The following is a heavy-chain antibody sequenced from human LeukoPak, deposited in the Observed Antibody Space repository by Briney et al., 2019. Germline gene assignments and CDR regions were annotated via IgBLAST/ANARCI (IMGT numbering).Heavy chain of an antibody. CDR3: ARDHGYAFDY. D-gene: IGHD5-12*01. CDR2: INSISGEI. CDR1: GFTFSYYS. J-gene: IGHJ4*02. Sequence: PGGSLRLSCVASGFTFSYYSMNWVRQAPGKGLEWVSYINSISGEIWYADSVKGRFTISRDDAKNSLYLQMNSLRDEDTAVYYCARDHGYAFDYWGQGTLVTVS. V-gene: IGHV3-48*02.